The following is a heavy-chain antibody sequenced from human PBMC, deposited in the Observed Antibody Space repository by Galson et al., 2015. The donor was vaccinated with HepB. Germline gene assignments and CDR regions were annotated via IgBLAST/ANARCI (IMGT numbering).Heavy chain of an antibody. J-gene: IGHJ4*02. CDR2: ISYDGSYK. V-gene: IGHV3-30*03. D-gene: IGHD1-26*01. CDR3: ASAKVGTTYFDY. CDR1: GFTFSNYG. Sequence: SLRLSCAASGFTFSNYGMQWVRQAPGKGLEWVALISYDGSYKYYEDSVKGRFTISRDQIENTLYLQIDSLRPEDTAVYYCASAKVGTTYFDYWGQGTLVTVSS.